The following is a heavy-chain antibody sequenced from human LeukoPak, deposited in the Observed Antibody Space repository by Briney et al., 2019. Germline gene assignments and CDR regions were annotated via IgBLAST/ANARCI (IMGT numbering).Heavy chain of an antibody. D-gene: IGHD3-9*01. CDR1: GFTLSDYN. J-gene: IGHJ4*02. Sequence: GGSPRLSCVASGFTLSDYNMNWVRQAPGKGLEWVSSTRNSSVIFYGDSVKGRFSVSRDNAKNSLYLQMNSLRVEDTAMYYCARGDGISHWGQGTLVTVSS. CDR3: ARGDGISH. V-gene: IGHV3-69-1*01. CDR2: TRNSSVI.